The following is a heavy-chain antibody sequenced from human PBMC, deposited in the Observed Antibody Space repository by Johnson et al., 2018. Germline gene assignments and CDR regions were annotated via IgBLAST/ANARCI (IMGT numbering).Heavy chain of an antibody. CDR1: GFTFSYYW. CDR3: ARGDYEAFTL. V-gene: IGHV3-74*01. D-gene: IGHD4-17*01. CDR2: IHSDGSAT. Sequence: VQLQESGGALVQSGGSLRLSCAASGFTFSYYWMHWVRQAPGKGLVWVSRIHSDGSATNYADSVKGRFTISRDNARNTVDLQMNSLGFEDTAVYFCARGDYEAFTLWGQGTTVTVSS. J-gene: IGHJ3*01.